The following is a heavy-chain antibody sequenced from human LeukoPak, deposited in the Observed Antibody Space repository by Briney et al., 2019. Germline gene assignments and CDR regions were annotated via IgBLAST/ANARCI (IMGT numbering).Heavy chain of an antibody. CDR1: GFTFSSYA. CDR2: ISYDGSNK. CDR3: AREPWSYYDSSGYYSWFDY. D-gene: IGHD3-22*01. V-gene: IGHV3-30*04. Sequence: GRSLRLSCAASGFTFSSYAMHWVRQAPGKGLEWVAVISYDGSNKYYADSVKGRFTISRDNSKNTLYLQMNSLRAEDTAVYYCAREPWSYYDSSGYYSWFDYWGQGTLVTVSS. J-gene: IGHJ4*02.